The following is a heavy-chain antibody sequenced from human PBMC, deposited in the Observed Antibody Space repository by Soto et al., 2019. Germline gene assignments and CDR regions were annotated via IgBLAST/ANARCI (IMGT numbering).Heavy chain of an antibody. CDR3: ARGEGGTIFGVLRDYYYGMDV. V-gene: IGHV3-30*14. CDR1: GFTFSSYA. J-gene: IGHJ6*02. Sequence: QVQLVESGGGVVQPGRSLRLSCAASGFTFSSYAMHWVRQAPGKGLEWVAVISYDGSNKYYADSVKGRFTISRDNSKNTVYLQMNSLRAEDTAVYYCARGEGGTIFGVLRDYYYGMDVWGQGTTVTVSS. CDR2: ISYDGSNK. D-gene: IGHD3-3*01.